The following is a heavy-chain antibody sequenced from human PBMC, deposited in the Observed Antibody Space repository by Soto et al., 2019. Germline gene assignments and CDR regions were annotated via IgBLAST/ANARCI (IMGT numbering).Heavy chain of an antibody. Sequence: EVQLLESGGGLVQPGGSLRLSCAASGYTFSSYAMSWVRQAPGKRLEWVSAISGSGGSTYYADSVKGRFTISRDNSKNTLYLQMNSLRAEDTAVYYCAKEELDWLSHTAPFDYWGQGTLVTVSS. CDR1: GYTFSSYA. CDR2: ISGSGGST. CDR3: AKEELDWLSHTAPFDY. J-gene: IGHJ4*02. D-gene: IGHD3-3*01. V-gene: IGHV3-23*01.